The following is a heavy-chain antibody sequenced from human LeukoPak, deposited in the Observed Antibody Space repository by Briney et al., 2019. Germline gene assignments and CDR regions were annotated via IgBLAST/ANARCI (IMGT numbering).Heavy chain of an antibody. Sequence: GGSLRLSCAASGFTFSSYSMNWVRQAPGKGLEWVSSISSSSSYIYYADSVKGRFTISRDNAKNSLYLQMNSLRAEDTAVYYCARDGITDYYDSSGYYFDYWGQGTLVTVSS. CDR2: ISSSSSYI. J-gene: IGHJ4*02. V-gene: IGHV3-21*01. D-gene: IGHD3-22*01. CDR3: ARDGITDYYDSSGYYFDY. CDR1: GFTFSSYS.